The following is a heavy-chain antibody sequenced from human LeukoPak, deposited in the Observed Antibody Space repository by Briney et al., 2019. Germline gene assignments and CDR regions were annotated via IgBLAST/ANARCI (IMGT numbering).Heavy chain of an antibody. Sequence: ASVKVSCKASGYTFTGYYMHWVRQAPGQGLEWMGWINPNSGGTNYAQKFQGRVTMTRDTSISTAYMELSRLRSDDTAVYYCARRRITMVRAPFDPWGQGTLVTVSS. CDR1: GYTFTGYY. CDR2: INPNSGGT. D-gene: IGHD3-10*01. J-gene: IGHJ5*02. CDR3: ARRRITMVRAPFDP. V-gene: IGHV1-2*02.